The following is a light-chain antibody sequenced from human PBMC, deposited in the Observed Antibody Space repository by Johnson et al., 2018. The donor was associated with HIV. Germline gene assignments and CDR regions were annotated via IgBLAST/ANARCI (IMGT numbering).Light chain of an antibody. CDR1: GSNIGDNY. J-gene: IGLJ1*01. V-gene: IGLV1-51*01. Sequence: QSVLTQPPSVSAAPGQKVTISCSGIGSNIGDNYVSWYQHLPGTAPRLLIYDDIKRPSGIPDLFSGSKSGTSATLGITGLQTGDEADYYCGTWDTSLSAGHVFGTGTKVTVL. CDR3: GTWDTSLSAGHV. CDR2: DDI.